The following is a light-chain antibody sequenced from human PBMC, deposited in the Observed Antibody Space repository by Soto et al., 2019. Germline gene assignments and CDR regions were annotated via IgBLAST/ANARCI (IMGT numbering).Light chain of an antibody. Sequence: EIVMTQSPATLSVSPGERATLSCRASQSVSSNLAWYQQKPGQAPRLLIYGASTRATGIPARFSGSGSGTEFTLTLSSLQPEDVAVYYCQQYYTTPYTFGQGTKLEIK. CDR2: GAS. CDR3: QQYYTTPYT. CDR1: QSVSSN. V-gene: IGKV3-15*01. J-gene: IGKJ2*01.